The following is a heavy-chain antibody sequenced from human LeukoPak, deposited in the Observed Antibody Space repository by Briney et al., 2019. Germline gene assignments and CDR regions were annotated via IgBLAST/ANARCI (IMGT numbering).Heavy chain of an antibody. Sequence: SETLSLTCTVSGGSISSGGYYWSWIRQHPGKGLEWIGYIYYSGSTYYNPSLKSRVTISVDTSKNQFSLKLSSVTAADTAFFYRPKTAYDILTGYRPFDYWGQGTLVTVSS. V-gene: IGHV4-31*03. CDR1: GGSISSGGYY. CDR3: PKTAYDILTGYRPFDY. D-gene: IGHD3-9*01. J-gene: IGHJ4*02. CDR2: IYYSGST.